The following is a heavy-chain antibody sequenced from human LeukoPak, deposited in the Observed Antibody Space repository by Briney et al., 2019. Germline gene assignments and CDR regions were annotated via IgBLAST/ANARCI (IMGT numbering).Heavy chain of an antibody. J-gene: IGHJ5*02. V-gene: IGHV4-31*03. CDR3: AGELRGFGELDNWFDP. D-gene: IGHD3-10*01. CDR1: GGSISSGGYY. Sequence: TLSLTCTVSGGSISSGGYYWSWIRQHPGKGLEWIGYFYYSGSTYYNPSLKSRVTISVDTSKNQFSLKLSSVTAADTAVYYCAGELRGFGELDNWFDPWGQGTLVTVSS. CDR2: FYYSGST.